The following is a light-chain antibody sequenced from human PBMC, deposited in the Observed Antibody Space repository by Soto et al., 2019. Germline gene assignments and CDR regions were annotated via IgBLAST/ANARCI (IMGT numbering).Light chain of an antibody. CDR2: DPS. CDR3: QQYGSPRFT. CDR1: QGVSSSY. V-gene: IGKV3-20*01. Sequence: SVLTQSPGTLSLSPGERATLSCRSSQGVSSSYVAWYKQKPGQAPRFLIYDPSSRATGIPDRFSDSGSGTDFTVTISSLETEEFAVDYCQQYGSPRFTFGQGTRLEMK. J-gene: IGKJ5*01.